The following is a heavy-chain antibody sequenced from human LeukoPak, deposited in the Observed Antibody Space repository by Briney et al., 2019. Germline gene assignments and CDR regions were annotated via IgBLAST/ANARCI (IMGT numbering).Heavy chain of an antibody. CDR3: ARALASGTTDYFDY. D-gene: IGHD1-1*01. V-gene: IGHV4-34*01. Sequence: PSETLSLTCAVYGGSFSGYYWSWIRQPPGKGLEWIGEINHSGSTNYNPSLKSRVTISVDTSKNQFSLKLSSVTAADTAVYYCARALASGTTDYFDYWGQGTLVTVSS. J-gene: IGHJ4*02. CDR2: INHSGST. CDR1: GGSFSGYY.